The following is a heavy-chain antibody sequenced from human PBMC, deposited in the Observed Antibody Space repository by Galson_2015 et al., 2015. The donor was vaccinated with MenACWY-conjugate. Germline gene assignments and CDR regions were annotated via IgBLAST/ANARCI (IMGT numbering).Heavy chain of an antibody. J-gene: IGHJ4*02. Sequence: SLRLSCAASKFTFSTNDMNWVRQAPGKGLEWISYMSNGGETIYYADSVRGRFTISRDNTKNSVYLQMHSLRAEDTSVYYCTRDRGYCTGGRCYRYFDFWGQGTLVTVSS. CDR2: MSNGGETI. D-gene: IGHD2-15*01. CDR3: TRDRGYCTGGRCYRYFDF. V-gene: IGHV3-48*03. CDR1: KFTFSTND.